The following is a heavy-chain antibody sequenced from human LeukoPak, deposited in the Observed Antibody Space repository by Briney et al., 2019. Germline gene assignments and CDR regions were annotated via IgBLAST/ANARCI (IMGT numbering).Heavy chain of an antibody. CDR2: IFYSGTT. V-gene: IGHV4-39*07. D-gene: IGHD3-22*01. Sequence: PSETLSLTCTVSSGSISRSTYYWGWIRQPPGKGLEWIGCIFYSGTTYYNPSLKSRVTISVDTSKNQFSLKLSSVTAADTAVYYCARGAPWVAYDSSGLFGWVAWDYFDYWGQGTLVTVSS. CDR1: SGSISRSTYY. J-gene: IGHJ4*02. CDR3: ARGAPWVAYDSSGLFGWVAWDYFDY.